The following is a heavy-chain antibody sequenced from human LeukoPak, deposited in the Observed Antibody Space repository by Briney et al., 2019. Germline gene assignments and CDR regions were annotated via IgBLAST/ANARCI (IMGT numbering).Heavy chain of an antibody. Sequence: SETLSLTCSVSADSINSIYCWGWIRQPPGKGLEWIGTICHTGRTYYKPSLESRATISMDTSKKQFSLRLSSVTASDTAVYYCARDREVGAIDYWGQGTLVTVSS. CDR3: ARDREVGAIDY. J-gene: IGHJ4*02. CDR2: ICHTGRT. V-gene: IGHV4-38-2*02. CDR1: ADSINSIYC. D-gene: IGHD1-26*01.